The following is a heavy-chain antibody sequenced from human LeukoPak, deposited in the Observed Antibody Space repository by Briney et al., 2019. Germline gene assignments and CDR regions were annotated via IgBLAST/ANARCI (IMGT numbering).Heavy chain of an antibody. J-gene: IGHJ4*02. D-gene: IGHD3-3*01. CDR1: GFTFSTYA. CDR3: AKALTIFGVVPFDY. CDR2: IRYDGSNK. Sequence: GGSLRLSCAASGFTFSTYAMSWVRQAPGKGLEWVAFIRYDGSNKYYADSVKGRFTISRDNSKNTLYLQMNSLRAEDTAVYYCAKALTIFGVVPFDYWGQGTLVTVSS. V-gene: IGHV3-30*02.